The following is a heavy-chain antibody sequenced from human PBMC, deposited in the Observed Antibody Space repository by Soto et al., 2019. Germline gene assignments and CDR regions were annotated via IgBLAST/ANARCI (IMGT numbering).Heavy chain of an antibody. CDR3: ARAAGFSGSYPGGYYFDY. D-gene: IGHD1-26*01. V-gene: IGHV1-46*01. CDR1: GYTFTSLY. Sequence: QVQLVQSGAEVKKPGASVKVSCKTSGYTFTSLYLHWVRQAPGQGLEWMGITNPSSGSTTYAQKXQGRVPMDRDXHTRTXXMELSSLTSEDTAVYDCARAAGFSGSYPGGYYFDYWGQGTLVTVSS. J-gene: IGHJ4*02. CDR2: TNPSSGST.